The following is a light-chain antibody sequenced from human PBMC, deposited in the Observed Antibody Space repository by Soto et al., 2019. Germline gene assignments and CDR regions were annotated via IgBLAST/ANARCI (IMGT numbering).Light chain of an antibody. V-gene: IGKV1-12*01. CDR3: LQSNSFPHN. CDR2: AAS. J-gene: IGKJ2*01. CDR1: QYISSW. Sequence: DIQMTQSPSSVSASVGDRVTITCRASQYISSWLAWYQQKPGKAPQLLIYAASSLQSWVPSRFSGSGSGTDFTLTISSLQPEDFATYYCLQSNSFPHNFGQGTKLEIK.